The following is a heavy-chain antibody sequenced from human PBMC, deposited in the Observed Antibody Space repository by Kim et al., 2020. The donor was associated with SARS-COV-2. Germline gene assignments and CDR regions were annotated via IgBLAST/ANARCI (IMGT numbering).Heavy chain of an antibody. CDR3: AKGYTFLEHLVDF. J-gene: IGHJ4*02. CDR2: VSFNGANQ. Sequence: GGSLRLSCAASGFTFRSYAMHWFRQAPGKGLEWAATVSFNGANQYYASSVQGRFTISKDTSRNTLYLQMTGLRAADTGVYYCAKGYTFLEHLVDFWGQGTLVTVAS. CDR1: GFTFRSYA. D-gene: IGHD5-18*01. V-gene: IGHV3-30*18.